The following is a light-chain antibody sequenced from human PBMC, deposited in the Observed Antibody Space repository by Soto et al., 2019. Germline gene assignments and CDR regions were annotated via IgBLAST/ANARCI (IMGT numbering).Light chain of an antibody. J-gene: IGKJ2*01. CDR1: QSVSSY. CDR3: QQRSKWPPT. Sequence: EIVLTQSPATLSLSPGERAALSCRASQSVSSYLAWYQQKPGQAPRPLIYDASNRATGIPARFSGSGSGTDFTLTISSLEPEDFAIYYCQQRSKWPPTFGQGTKLEIK. CDR2: DAS. V-gene: IGKV3-11*01.